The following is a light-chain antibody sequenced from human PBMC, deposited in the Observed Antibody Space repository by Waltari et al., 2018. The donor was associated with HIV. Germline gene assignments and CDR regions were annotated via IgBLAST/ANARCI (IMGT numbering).Light chain of an antibody. CDR3: YSRDCTTNHRV. V-gene: IGLV3-19*01. CDR1: SLSSYY. Sequence: SSELTQDPVVSVALGQTVTITCQGDSLSSYYATWYQQKPGQAPLLVFFGKNSRPSGIPDRFSGSNSRNKASLTITGAQAEDEADYYCYSRDCTTNHRVFGGGTKLTVL. CDR2: GKN. J-gene: IGLJ2*01.